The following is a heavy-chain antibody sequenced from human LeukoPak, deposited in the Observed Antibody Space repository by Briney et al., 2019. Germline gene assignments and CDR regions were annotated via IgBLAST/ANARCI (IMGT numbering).Heavy chain of an antibody. J-gene: IGHJ4*02. D-gene: IGHD3-22*01. CDR2: ISGSGGST. CDR1: VFTFSSYA. V-gene: IGHV3-23*01. Sequence: GRSLRLSCAASVFTFSSYAMSWVRQAPGKGLEGGSAISGSGGSTYYADSVKGRFTISRDNSKNTLYLQMNSLRAEDTAVYYCARVPRYYYDSSGYFATDYWGQGTLVTVSS. CDR3: ARVPRYYYDSSGYFATDY.